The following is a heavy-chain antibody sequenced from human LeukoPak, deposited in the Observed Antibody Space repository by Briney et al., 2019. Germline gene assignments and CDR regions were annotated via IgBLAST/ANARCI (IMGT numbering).Heavy chain of an antibody. D-gene: IGHD4-17*01. CDR3: ARAHYGDYSFDY. CDR1: GYTFTSYG. V-gene: IGHV1-18*01. J-gene: IGHJ4*02. CDR2: INPNSGGT. Sequence: ASVKVSCKASGYTFTSYGISWVRQAPGQGLEWMGWINPNSGGTNYAQKFQGRVTMTRDMSTSTVYMELSSLRSEDTAVYYCARAHYGDYSFDYWGQGTLVTVSS.